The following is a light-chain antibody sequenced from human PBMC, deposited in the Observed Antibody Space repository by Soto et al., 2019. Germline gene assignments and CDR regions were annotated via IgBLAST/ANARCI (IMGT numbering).Light chain of an antibody. Sequence: DIQMTQSPSTLSASVGDRVTITCRASQSISSWLAWYQQKPGKAPRRLIYKSSNLELGVNSRFRGSGSGTEFTLTISSLQPDDSETYYCQQYNDNWTFGQGTKVEIK. J-gene: IGKJ1*01. CDR1: QSISSW. CDR3: QQYNDNWT. CDR2: KSS. V-gene: IGKV1-5*03.